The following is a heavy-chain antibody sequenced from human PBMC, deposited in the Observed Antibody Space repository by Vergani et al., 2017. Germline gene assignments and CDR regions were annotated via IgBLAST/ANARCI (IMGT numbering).Heavy chain of an antibody. CDR2: IYSGGST. Sequence: EVQLLESGGGLIQPGGSLRLSCAASGFTVSSNYMSWVRQAPGKGLEWVSVIYSGGSTYYADSVKGRFTISRDNSKNTLYLQMNSLRAEDTAVYYCARASVAGGYYYYGMDVWGQGTTVTVSS. CDR1: GFTVSSNY. CDR3: ARASVAGGYYYYGMDV. D-gene: IGHD6-19*01. J-gene: IGHJ6*02. V-gene: IGHV3-53*01.